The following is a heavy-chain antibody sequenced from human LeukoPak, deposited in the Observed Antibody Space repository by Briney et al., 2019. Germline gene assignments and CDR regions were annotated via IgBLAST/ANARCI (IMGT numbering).Heavy chain of an antibody. J-gene: IGHJ5*02. V-gene: IGHV5-51*01. CDR1: GYSFTSYW. D-gene: IGHD2-15*01. CDR2: IYPGDSDT. CDR3: ARQGCSGGSCYFSWFDP. Sequence: GESLKISCKGSGYSFTSYWIGWVRQMPGKGLEWMGIIYPGDSDTRYSPSFQGQVTISADKSISTAYLQWRSLKASDTAMYYCARQGCSGGSCYFSWFDPWGQGTLVTVSS.